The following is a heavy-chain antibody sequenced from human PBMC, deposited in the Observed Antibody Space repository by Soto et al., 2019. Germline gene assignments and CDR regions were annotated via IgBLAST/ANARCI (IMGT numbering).Heavy chain of an antibody. CDR1: GGSINTDKW. J-gene: IGHJ4*02. CDR3: ARREYYDSTGYYGE. Sequence: QVQLQESGPGLVKPSGTLSLTCAVSGGSINTDKWWNWVRQPPGKGLEWIGEVHRSGSTNSNPSLKSRVTISVDKSQNHFSLKLTSVTAADTAIYYCARREYYDSTGYYGEWGQGTPFTVSS. D-gene: IGHD3-22*01. V-gene: IGHV4-4*02. CDR2: VHRSGST.